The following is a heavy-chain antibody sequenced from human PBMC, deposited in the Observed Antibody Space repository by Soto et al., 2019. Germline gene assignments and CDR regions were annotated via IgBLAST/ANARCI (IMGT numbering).Heavy chain of an antibody. CDR1: GFTLRSYW. CDR2: IKTDASEK. V-gene: IGHV3-7*03. CDR3: AKATFYDILTGYQYYFDY. J-gene: IGHJ4*02. Sequence: GGSLRLSCAASGFTLRSYWMSWVRQAPGKGLEWLATIKTDASEKKYVDSVKGRFTVFRDNAKNTLYLQMNSLRAEDTAVYYCAKATFYDILTGYQYYFDYWGQGTLVTVSS. D-gene: IGHD3-9*01.